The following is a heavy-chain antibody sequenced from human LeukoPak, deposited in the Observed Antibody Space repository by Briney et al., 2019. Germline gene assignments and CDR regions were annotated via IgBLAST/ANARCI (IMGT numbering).Heavy chain of an antibody. D-gene: IGHD3-22*01. CDR1: GGTFSSYA. CDR3: ATLGIPYYYDSSGYHLDY. V-gene: IGHV1-69*13. J-gene: IGHJ4*02. Sequence: ASVKVSCKASGGTFSSYAISWVRQAPGQGLEWMGGIIPIFGTANYAQKFQGRVTITADESTSTAYMELSSLRSEDTAVYYCATLGIPYYYDSSGYHLDYWGQGTPVTVSS. CDR2: IIPIFGTA.